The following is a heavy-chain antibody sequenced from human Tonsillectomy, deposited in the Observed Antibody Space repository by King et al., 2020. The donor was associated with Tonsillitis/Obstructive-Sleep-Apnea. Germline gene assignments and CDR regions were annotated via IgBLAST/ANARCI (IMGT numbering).Heavy chain of an antibody. CDR1: GFTFSSYW. CDR3: ARDLDNYSNYAWLGFVSYYYYMDV. D-gene: IGHD4-11*01. CDR2: INSYGSST. Sequence: VQLVESGGGLVQPGGSLRLSCAASGFTFSSYWMHWVRQAPGKGLVWVSPINSYGSSTSYADSVKGLFTISRENAKNTLYLQMNSLRAEDTAVYYCARDLDNYSNYAWLGFVSYYYYMDVWGKGTTVTVSS. J-gene: IGHJ6*03. V-gene: IGHV3-74*01.